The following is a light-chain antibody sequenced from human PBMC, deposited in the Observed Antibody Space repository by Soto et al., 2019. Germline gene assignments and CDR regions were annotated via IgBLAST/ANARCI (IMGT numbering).Light chain of an antibody. CDR3: SSYTSSSPKV. V-gene: IGLV2-14*01. Sequence: QSVLTQPASVSGSPGQSITISCTGTSSDVGGYNYVSWYQQHPGKAPKLMIYDVSNRPSGVSNRFSGSKSGNTASLTISGLQAEDEADYYFSSYTSSSPKVFGGGTKLTVL. CDR1: SSDVGGYNY. J-gene: IGLJ2*01. CDR2: DVS.